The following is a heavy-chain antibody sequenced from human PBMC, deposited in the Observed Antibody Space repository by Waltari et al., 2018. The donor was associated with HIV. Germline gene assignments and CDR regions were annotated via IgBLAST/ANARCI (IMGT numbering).Heavy chain of an antibody. J-gene: IGHJ6*02. D-gene: IGHD1-1*01. CDR2: ITPSIGTI. V-gene: IGHV3-48*01. Sequence: EVQLVESGGGLVQRGGSLRLSCAASGFTFSSYSMTWVRQAPGKGLEWVSYITPSIGTIYYADSVKGRFTISRDNAKNSLYLQMNSLRAEDTAVYYCARVTGTYSPDGMDVWGQGTTVTVSS. CDR1: GFTFSSYS. CDR3: ARVTGTYSPDGMDV.